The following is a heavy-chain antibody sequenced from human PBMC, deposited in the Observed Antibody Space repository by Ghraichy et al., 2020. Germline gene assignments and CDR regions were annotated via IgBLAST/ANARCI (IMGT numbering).Heavy chain of an antibody. CDR2: IYYSGST. Sequence: SETLSLTCTVSGGSISSYYWSWIRQPPGKGLEWIGYIYYSGSTNYNPSLKSRVTISVDTSKNQFSLKLSSVTAADTAVYYCARVSISEDAFDIWGQGTMVTVSS. V-gene: IGHV4-59*01. J-gene: IGHJ3*02. CDR1: GGSISSYY. CDR3: ARVSISEDAFDI.